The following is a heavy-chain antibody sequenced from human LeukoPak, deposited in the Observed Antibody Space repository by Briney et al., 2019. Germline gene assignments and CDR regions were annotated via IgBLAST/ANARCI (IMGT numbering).Heavy chain of an antibody. J-gene: IGHJ4*02. CDR2: IKQDGSEK. D-gene: IGHD5-12*01. CDR3: ASDRSWRRGYSGYDTNFDY. CDR1: GFTFSSYW. V-gene: IGHV3-7*01. Sequence: GGTLRLSCAASGFTFSSYWMSWVRQAPGRGLEWVTNIKQDGSEKYYMDSVKGRVTIPRENSKTSLYLKRNSLRAEDTAVYYCASDRSWRRGYSGYDTNFDYWGQGTLVTVSS.